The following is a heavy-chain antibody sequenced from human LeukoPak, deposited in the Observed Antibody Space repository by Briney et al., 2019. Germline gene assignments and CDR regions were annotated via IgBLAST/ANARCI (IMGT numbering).Heavy chain of an antibody. D-gene: IGHD4-17*01. CDR2: INPNSGGT. V-gene: IGHV1-2*06. J-gene: IGHJ5*02. CDR1: GYTFSGYY. Sequence: ASVKVSCKASGYTFSGYYIHWVRQAPGQGLEWMGRINPNSGGTNYTQKFQGRVTMTRDTSISTAYMELRRLTSDDPAVYYCARHHESYKYYGDYLNCFDPWGQGTLVTVSS. CDR3: ARHHESYKYYGDYLNCFDP.